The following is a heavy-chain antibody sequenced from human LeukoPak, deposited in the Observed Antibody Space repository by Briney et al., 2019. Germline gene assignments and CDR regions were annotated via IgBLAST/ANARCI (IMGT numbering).Heavy chain of an antibody. CDR3: ARAYFDYDILTGYYYNWFDP. CDR2: IYHSGST. V-gene: IGHV4-4*02. D-gene: IGHD3-9*01. CDR1: GGSIKSNNW. J-gene: IGHJ5*02. Sequence: SETLSLTCAVSGGSIKSNNWWSWVRQPPGKGLEWIGEIYHSGSTNYNPSLESRVTVSVDKSKNQFSLDLSSVTAADTAVYYCARAYFDYDILTGYYYNWFDPWGQGTLVTVSS.